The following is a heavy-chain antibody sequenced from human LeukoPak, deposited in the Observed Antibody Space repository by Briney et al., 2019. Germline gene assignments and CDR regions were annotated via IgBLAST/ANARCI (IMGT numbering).Heavy chain of an antibody. J-gene: IGHJ6*02. Sequence: GASVKVSCKVSGYTLTELSMHWVRQAPGKGLEWMGGFDPEDGETIYAQKFQGRVTMTEDTSTDTAYMELSSLRSEDTAVYYCARGRTSGGSSGWYGYYYYGMDVWGQGTTVTVSS. CDR2: FDPEDGET. CDR1: GYTLTELS. CDR3: ARGRTSGGSSGWYGYYYYGMDV. D-gene: IGHD6-19*01. V-gene: IGHV1-24*01.